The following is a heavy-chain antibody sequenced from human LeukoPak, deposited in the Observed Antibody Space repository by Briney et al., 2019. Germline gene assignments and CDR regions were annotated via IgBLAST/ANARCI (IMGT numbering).Heavy chain of an antibody. J-gene: IGHJ4*02. CDR3: ARDLRAGIQLRLFGY. CDR2: INAGNGNT. D-gene: IGHD5-18*01. Sequence: ASVKVSCKASGYTFTSYAMRWVRQAPGQRLEWMGWINAGNGNTKYSQKLQGRVTITRDTSASTAYMELSSLRSEDTAVYYCARDLRAGIQLRLFGYWGQGTLVTVSS. V-gene: IGHV1-3*01. CDR1: GYTFTSYA.